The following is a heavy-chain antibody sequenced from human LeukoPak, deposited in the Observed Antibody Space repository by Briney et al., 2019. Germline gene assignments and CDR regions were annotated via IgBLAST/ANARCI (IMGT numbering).Heavy chain of an antibody. D-gene: IGHD6-13*01. CDR2: IRSKANSYAT. Sequence: GGSLKLSCAASGFTFSGSAMHWVRQASGKGLEWVGRIRSKANSYATAYAASVKSRFTISRDDSKNTAYLQMNSLKTEDTAVYFCTSRGPTAAAPDYWGQGTLVTVSS. V-gene: IGHV3-73*01. CDR3: TSRGPTAAAPDY. CDR1: GFTFSGSA. J-gene: IGHJ4*02.